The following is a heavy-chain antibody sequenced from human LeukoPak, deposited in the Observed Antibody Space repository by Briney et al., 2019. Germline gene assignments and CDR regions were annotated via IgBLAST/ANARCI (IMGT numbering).Heavy chain of an antibody. J-gene: IGHJ4*02. CDR3: AKKTSGWIPEGFFDY. CDR1: GFTFSSYS. Sequence: GGSLRLSCAASGFTFSSYSMNWVRQAPGKGLEWVSAISGSGGSTYYADSVKGRFTISRDNSKNTLYLQMNSLRAEDTAVYYCAKKTSGWIPEGFFDYWGQGTLVTVSS. CDR2: ISGSGGST. D-gene: IGHD6-19*01. V-gene: IGHV3-23*01.